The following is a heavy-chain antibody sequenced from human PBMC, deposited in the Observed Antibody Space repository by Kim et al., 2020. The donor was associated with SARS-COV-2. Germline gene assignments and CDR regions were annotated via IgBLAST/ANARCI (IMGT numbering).Heavy chain of an antibody. J-gene: IGHJ4*02. V-gene: IGHV4-31*02. Sequence: YYNPSLKSRVTISVDTSKSQFSLKLSSVTAADTAVYYCARERMVSGNFDYWGQGTLVTVSS. CDR3: ARERMVSGNFDY. D-gene: IGHD2-8*01.